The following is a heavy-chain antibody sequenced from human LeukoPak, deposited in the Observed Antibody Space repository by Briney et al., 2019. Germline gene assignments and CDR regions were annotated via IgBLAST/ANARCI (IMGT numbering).Heavy chain of an antibody. J-gene: IGHJ4*02. D-gene: IGHD5-18*01. V-gene: IGHV3-21*01. Sequence: PGGSLRLSCAASGFTFSSYSMNGLRQAPGKGLEGVSYISSRSSYISYADSVKGRFTIYRDNAKNSLYMKMNSLRAEDTAVYYCARGVDTAMVPFAYWGQGTLVTVSS. CDR1: GFTFSSYS. CDR3: ARGVDTAMVPFAY. CDR2: ISSRSSYI.